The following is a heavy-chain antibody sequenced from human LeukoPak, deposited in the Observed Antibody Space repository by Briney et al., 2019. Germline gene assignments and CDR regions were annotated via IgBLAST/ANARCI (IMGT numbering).Heavy chain of an antibody. V-gene: IGHV4-39*01. CDR1: VGSISRTHYF. CDR2: IYYRGPT. Sequence: SETLSLTCTVSVGSISRTHYFWGCIRQPPRKGLAWIGCIYYRGPTYYHPSLKSRATLSVDTSNNQFSLKLSSVTGAGTSVYYCARHKDDYVWGTFRFGLGDWDRGSLLTVSS. D-gene: IGHD3-16*01. CDR3: ARHKDDYVWGTFRFGLGD. J-gene: IGHJ4*02.